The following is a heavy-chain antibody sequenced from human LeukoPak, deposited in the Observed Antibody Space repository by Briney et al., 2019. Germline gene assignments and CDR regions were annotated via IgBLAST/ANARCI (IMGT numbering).Heavy chain of an antibody. J-gene: IGHJ6*03. CDR3: ARQSLLLWWPQYYMDV. D-gene: IGHD3-10*01. CDR2: IYYSGST. V-gene: IGHV4-39*01. Sequence: SETLSLTCTVSGGSISSYYWSWIRQPPGKGLEWIGSIYYSGSTYYNPSLKSRVTISVDTSKNQFSLKLSSVTAADTAVYYCARQSLLLWWPQYYMDVWGKGTTVTISS. CDR1: GGSISSYY.